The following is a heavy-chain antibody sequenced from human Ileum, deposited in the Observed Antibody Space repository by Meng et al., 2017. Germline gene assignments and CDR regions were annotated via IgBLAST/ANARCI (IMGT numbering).Heavy chain of an antibody. CDR3: VRIDYGGDGIEIYNFDY. D-gene: IGHD4-23*01. CDR2: VLHRGET. V-gene: IGHV4-4*02. J-gene: IGHJ4*02. Sequence: GPGPVVPCGTLSPTCAFSGGSTSSSNWWVWGRHAPGKGLEWIWEVLHRGETNYNPSLKSRVSMSVDKSKNQFSLKLTSVTAADTAVYYCVRIDYGGDGIEIYNFDYWGLGTLVTVSS. CDR1: GGSTSSSNW.